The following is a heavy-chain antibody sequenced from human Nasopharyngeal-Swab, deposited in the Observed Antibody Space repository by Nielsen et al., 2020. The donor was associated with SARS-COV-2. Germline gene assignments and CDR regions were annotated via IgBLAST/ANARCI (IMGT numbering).Heavy chain of an antibody. Sequence: GESLKISCAVSGFTFSNAWVHWVRQAPGKGPGWVSRVNSDGSRTGYADSVKGRFTLSIDNAKNTVYLQMNSLRAEDTAVYYCARDFDKTGDWGQGTLVTVSS. CDR1: GFTFSNAW. D-gene: IGHD7-27*01. CDR2: VNSDGSRT. J-gene: IGHJ4*02. V-gene: IGHV3-74*01. CDR3: ARDFDKTGD.